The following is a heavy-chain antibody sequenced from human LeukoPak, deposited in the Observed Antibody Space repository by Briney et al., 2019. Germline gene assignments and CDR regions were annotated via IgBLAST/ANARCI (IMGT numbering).Heavy chain of an antibody. D-gene: IGHD7-27*01. CDR3: ARDDHWGWDK. CDR2: IRPDGNVA. V-gene: IGHV3-7*01. J-gene: IGHJ4*01. CDR1: GFSFSENW. Sequence: GGSLRLSCAASGFSFSENWMSWARQAPGKGPEWVANIRPDGNVAFHVDFVKGRFSISRDNAKNTLYLQMNGLRVEDTALYYCARDDHWGWDKWGRGTLVTVSS.